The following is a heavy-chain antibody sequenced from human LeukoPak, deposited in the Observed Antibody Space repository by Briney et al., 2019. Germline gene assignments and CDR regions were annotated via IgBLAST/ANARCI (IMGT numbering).Heavy chain of an antibody. Sequence: KASETLSLTCTVSGGSISSSSYYWGWIRQPPGKGLEWIGSIYYSGSTYYNPSLKSRVTISVDTSKNQFSLKLSSVTAADTAVYYCARHSGSYNDYFDYWGQGTLVTVSS. D-gene: IGHD1-26*01. CDR1: GGSISSSSYY. CDR3: ARHSGSYNDYFDY. V-gene: IGHV4-39*01. CDR2: IYYSGST. J-gene: IGHJ4*02.